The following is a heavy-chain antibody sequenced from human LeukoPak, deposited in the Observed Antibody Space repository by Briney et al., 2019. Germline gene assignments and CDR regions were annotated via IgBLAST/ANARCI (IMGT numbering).Heavy chain of an antibody. V-gene: IGHV4-31*03. CDR3: AREKRSGSYYFDY. CDR2: IYYSGTT. D-gene: IGHD1-26*01. CDR1: CGSISSGGFY. J-gene: IGHJ4*02. Sequence: SETLSLTCTVSCGSISSGGFYWSWIRQHPGKGLEWIGYIYYSGTTYYNPSLKSRLTISVDTSKNQFSLKLSSVTAADTAVYYCAREKRSGSYYFDYWGQGTLVTVSS.